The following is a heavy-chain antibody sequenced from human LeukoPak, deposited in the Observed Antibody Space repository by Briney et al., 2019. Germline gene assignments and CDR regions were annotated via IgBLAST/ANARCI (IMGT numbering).Heavy chain of an antibody. CDR1: GFTFDDYA. CDR3: AKDMRRECGPYFFAY. CDR2: ISGDGSLT. D-gene: IGHD2-21*01. J-gene: IGHJ4*02. Sequence: GGTLSLSCAASGFTFDDYAMHWLRQAPGKGLEWVFLISGDGSLTYYEDSVKGRFAISRDNSKNTLSLQMSSLRTEDTVFCFCAKDMRRECGPYFFAYWGQGTQVTVSS. V-gene: IGHV3-43*02.